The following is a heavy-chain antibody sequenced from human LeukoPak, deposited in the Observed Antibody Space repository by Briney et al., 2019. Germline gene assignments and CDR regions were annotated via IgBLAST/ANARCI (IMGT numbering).Heavy chain of an antibody. J-gene: IGHJ6*03. CDR3: ARGRYNWNDGGYYYYYYMDV. D-gene: IGHD1-1*01. CDR2: ISAYNGNT. Sequence: ASVKVSCKASGYTFTSYGISWVRQAPGQGLEWMGWISAYNGNTNYAQKLQGRVTMTTDTSTSTAYMELSRLRSDDTAVYYCARGRYNWNDGGYYYYYYMDVWGKGTTVTVSS. V-gene: IGHV1-18*01. CDR1: GYTFTSYG.